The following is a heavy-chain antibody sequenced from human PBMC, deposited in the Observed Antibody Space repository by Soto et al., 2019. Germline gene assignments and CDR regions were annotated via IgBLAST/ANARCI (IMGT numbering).Heavy chain of an antibody. CDR1: GGSISSGDYY. CDR3: ARVPDYYDSSGDDY. Sequence: SETLSLTCTVSGGSISSGDYYWSWIRQPPGKGLEWIGYIYYSGSTYYNPSLKSRVTISVDTSKNQFSLKLSSVTAADTAVYYCARVPDYYDSSGDDYWGQGTLVTVS. D-gene: IGHD3-22*01. CDR2: IYYSGST. J-gene: IGHJ4*02. V-gene: IGHV4-30-4*01.